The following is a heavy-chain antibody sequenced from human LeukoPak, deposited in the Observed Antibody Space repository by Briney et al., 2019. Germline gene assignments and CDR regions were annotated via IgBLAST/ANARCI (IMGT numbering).Heavy chain of an antibody. D-gene: IGHD6-13*01. CDR2: INPDSGGT. J-gene: IGHJ4*02. Sequence: ASVKVSCKASGYTFTSYGISWVRQAPGQGLEWMGWINPDSGGTNYAQMFQGRVTMTRDTSISTAYMELSRLRSDDTAVYYCAGGIKSSSWSIDYWGQGTLVTVSS. V-gene: IGHV1-2*02. CDR1: GYTFTSYG. CDR3: AGGIKSSSWSIDY.